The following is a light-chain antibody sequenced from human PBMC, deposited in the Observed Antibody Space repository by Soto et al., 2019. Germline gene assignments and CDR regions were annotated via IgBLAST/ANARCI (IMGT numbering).Light chain of an antibody. V-gene: IGKV3-15*01. CDR1: QSVSSN. J-gene: IGKJ3*01. CDR3: QQYNIWPFT. CDR2: AAS. Sequence: EIVMTQSPATLSVSPGERATLSCRASQSVSSNLAWYQQKPGQAPRLLIYAASTRATGVPARFSGSGSGTEFTLPISSQQSEDFAVYYCQQYNIWPFTFGPGTKVDIK.